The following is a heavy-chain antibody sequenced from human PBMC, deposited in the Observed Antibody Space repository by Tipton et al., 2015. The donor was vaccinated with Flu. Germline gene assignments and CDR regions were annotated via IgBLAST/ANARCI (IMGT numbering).Heavy chain of an antibody. CDR1: GFTFSSYE. D-gene: IGHD4-11*01. V-gene: IGHV3-48*03. CDR2: ISSSGGII. Sequence: GSLRLSCAASGFTFSSYEMNWVRQAPGKGLEWVSHISSSGGIINYADSVKGRFTISRDNAKNSLYLQMNSLRADDTAVYYCARRDYSNYVSDPKNWFDPWGQGNLVTVSS. J-gene: IGHJ5*02. CDR3: ARRDYSNYVSDPKNWFDP.